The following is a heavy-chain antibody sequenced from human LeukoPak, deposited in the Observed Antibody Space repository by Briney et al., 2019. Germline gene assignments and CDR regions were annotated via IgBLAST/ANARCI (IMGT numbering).Heavy chain of an antibody. CDR1: GGSISRYY. CDR3: AKEIAVAGSYYFDY. Sequence: SETLSLTCTVSGGSISRYYWSWIRQPPGKGLEWIGYIYYSGSTNYNPSLKSRVTISVDTSKNQFSLKLSSVTAADTAVYYCAKEIAVAGSYYFDYWGQGTLVTVSS. V-gene: IGHV4-59*01. CDR2: IYYSGST. D-gene: IGHD6-19*01. J-gene: IGHJ4*02.